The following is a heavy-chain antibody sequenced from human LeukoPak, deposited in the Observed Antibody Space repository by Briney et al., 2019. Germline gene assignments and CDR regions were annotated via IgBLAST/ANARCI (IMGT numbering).Heavy chain of an antibody. Sequence: KPSETLSLTCTVSGGSISSYYWSWIRQPPGKRLEWIGHIYYSGSTNYNPSLNSRVTISVDTSKNQFSLKLSSVTAADTAVYYCASRSSIWSGYQDTLYYFDSWGQGTLVTVSS. V-gene: IGHV4-59*01. CDR1: GGSISSYY. D-gene: IGHD3-3*01. J-gene: IGHJ4*02. CDR3: ASRSSIWSGYQDTLYYFDS. CDR2: IYYSGST.